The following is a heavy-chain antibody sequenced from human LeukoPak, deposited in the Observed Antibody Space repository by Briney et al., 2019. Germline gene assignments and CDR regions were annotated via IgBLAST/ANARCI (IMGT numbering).Heavy chain of an antibody. J-gene: IGHJ4*02. CDR2: INHSGST. CDR1: GGSISSSSYF. CDR3: ARGRDFWSGYYGGYRGNFDY. Sequence: SETLSLTCTVSGGSISSSSYFWGWIRQPPGKGLEWIGEINHSGSTNYNPSLKSRVTISVDTSKNQFSLKLSSVTAADTAVYYCARGRDFWSGYYGGYRGNFDYWGQGTLVTVSS. V-gene: IGHV4-39*07. D-gene: IGHD3-3*01.